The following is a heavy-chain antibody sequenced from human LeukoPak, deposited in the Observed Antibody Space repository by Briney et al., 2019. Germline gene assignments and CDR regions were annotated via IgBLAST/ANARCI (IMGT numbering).Heavy chain of an antibody. Sequence: SETLSLTCTVSGGSISSYYWGWIRQPPGKGLEWIGYIYYSGSTNYNPSLKSRVTISVDTSKNQFSLKLSSVTAADTAVYYCARDRDSSGYYDYWGQGTLVTVSS. CDR2: IYYSGST. D-gene: IGHD3-22*01. J-gene: IGHJ4*02. CDR1: GGSISSYY. CDR3: ARDRDSSGYYDY. V-gene: IGHV4-59*01.